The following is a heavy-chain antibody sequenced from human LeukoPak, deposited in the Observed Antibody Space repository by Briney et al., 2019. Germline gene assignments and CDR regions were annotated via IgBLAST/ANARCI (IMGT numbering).Heavy chain of an antibody. CDR1: GYTFTSYG. CDR3: ARDKERGAAAGTGRNWFDP. D-gene: IGHD6-13*01. V-gene: IGHV1-18*01. CDR2: ISAYNGNT. Sequence: ASVKVSCKASGYTFTSYGISWVRQAPGQGLEWMGWISAYNGNTNYAQKLQGRVTMTTDTSTSTAYMELRSLRSDDTAVYYCARDKERGAAAGTGRNWFDPWGQGTLVTVSS. J-gene: IGHJ5*02.